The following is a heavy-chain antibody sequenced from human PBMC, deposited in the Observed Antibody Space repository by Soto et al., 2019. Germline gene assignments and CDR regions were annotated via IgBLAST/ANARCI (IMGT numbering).Heavy chain of an antibody. D-gene: IGHD3-10*02. V-gene: IGHV3-7*05. Sequence: GKELEWVANIKPDGSEKYYVSSVKGRFTISRDNAKNSLYLQMNSLRAEDTAVYYCFFFQAEDGIRDVRSVSAFLLNRSSDL. J-gene: IGHJ2*01. CDR3: FFFQAEDGIRDVRSVSAFLLNRSSDL. CDR2: IKPDGSEK.